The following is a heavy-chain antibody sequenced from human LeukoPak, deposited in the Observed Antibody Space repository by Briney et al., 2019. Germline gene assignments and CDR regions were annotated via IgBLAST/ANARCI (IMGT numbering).Heavy chain of an antibody. CDR3: AKVERYYYDSSGSNFDP. V-gene: IGHV3-30*02. Sequence: GGSLRLSCAASGFTFSTYGMHWVRQAPGKGLGWVACIRYDGSNTYYADSVKGRFTISRDNSKNTLYLQMNSLRDEDTAVYYCAKVERYYYDSSGSNFDPWGQGTLVTVSS. D-gene: IGHD3-22*01. J-gene: IGHJ5*02. CDR1: GFTFSTYG. CDR2: IRYDGSNT.